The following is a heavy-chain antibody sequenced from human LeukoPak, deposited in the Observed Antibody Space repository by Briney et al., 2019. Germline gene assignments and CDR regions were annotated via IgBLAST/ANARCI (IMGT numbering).Heavy chain of an antibody. CDR3: AKEGSEDSSGYYYDTPIDY. V-gene: IGHV3-30*18. Sequence: PGGSLRLSCAASGFTFRTYRLHWVRQAPGKGLEWVAVISSDGSNKYYADSVRGRFTISRDNSKNTLYLQMNSLRAEDTAVYYCAKEGSEDSSGYYYDTPIDYWGQGTLVTVSS. J-gene: IGHJ4*02. CDR1: GFTFRTYR. D-gene: IGHD3-22*01. CDR2: ISSDGSNK.